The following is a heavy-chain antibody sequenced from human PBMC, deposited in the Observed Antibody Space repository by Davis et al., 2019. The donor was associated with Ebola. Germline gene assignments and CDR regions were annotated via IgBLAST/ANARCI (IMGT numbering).Heavy chain of an antibody. Sequence: GESLKISCAASGFTFSSYGMHWVRQAPGKGLEWVAVIWYDGSNKYYADSVKGRFTISRDNSKNTLYLQMNSLRAEDTAVYYCARDLGYCSGGSCYSVYGMDVWGQGTTVTVSS. CDR3: ARDLGYCSGGSCYSVYGMDV. CDR1: GFTFSSYG. V-gene: IGHV3-33*01. CDR2: IWYDGSNK. J-gene: IGHJ6*02. D-gene: IGHD2-15*01.